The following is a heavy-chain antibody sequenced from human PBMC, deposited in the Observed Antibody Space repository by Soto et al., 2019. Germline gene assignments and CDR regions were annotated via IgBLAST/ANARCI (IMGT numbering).Heavy chain of an antibody. CDR2: INHSGST. V-gene: IGHV4-34*01. D-gene: IGHD7-27*01. Sequence: QVQLQQWGAGLLKPSETLSLTCAVYGGSFSGYYWNWIRQPPGKGLEWIGEINHSGSTNYNPSLKSRVPLSVDTSKNQFSLKLSSVTAADPAVYYCARGWGRIFDYWGQGTLVTVSS. J-gene: IGHJ4*02. CDR1: GGSFSGYY. CDR3: ARGWGRIFDY.